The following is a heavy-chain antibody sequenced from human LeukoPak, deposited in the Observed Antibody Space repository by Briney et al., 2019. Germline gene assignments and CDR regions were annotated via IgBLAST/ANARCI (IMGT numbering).Heavy chain of an antibody. J-gene: IGHJ4*02. Sequence: PGGSLRLSCAASGFTFSSYWMSWVRQAPGKGLEWVANIKQDGSEKYYVDSVKGRFTISRDNAKNSLYLQMNSLRAEDTAVYYCARGRSGNYYDSSVAFDYWGQGTLVTVSS. CDR2: IKQDGSEK. CDR3: ARGRSGNYYDSSVAFDY. D-gene: IGHD3-22*01. V-gene: IGHV3-7*01. CDR1: GFTFSSYW.